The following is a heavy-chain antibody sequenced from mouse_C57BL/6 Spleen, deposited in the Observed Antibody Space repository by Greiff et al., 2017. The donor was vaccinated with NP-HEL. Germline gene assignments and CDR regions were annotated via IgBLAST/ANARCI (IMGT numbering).Heavy chain of an antibody. J-gene: IGHJ4*01. V-gene: IGHV1-55*01. D-gene: IGHD1-1*01. Sequence: QVQLQQPGAELVKPGASVKMSCKASGYTFTSYWITWVKQRPGQGLEWIGDIYPGSGSTNYNEKFKSKATLTVDTSSSTAYMQLSSLTSEDSAVYYCARWHYGSSLFYAMDYWGQGTSVTVSS. CDR1: GYTFTSYW. CDR3: ARWHYGSSLFYAMDY. CDR2: IYPGSGST.